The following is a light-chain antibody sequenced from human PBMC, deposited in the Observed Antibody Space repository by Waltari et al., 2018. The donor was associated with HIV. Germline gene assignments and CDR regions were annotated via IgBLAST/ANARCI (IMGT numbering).Light chain of an antibody. CDR3: ETWENSLSAGV. CDR1: TSNIGESY. V-gene: IGLV1-51*01. CDR2: GND. J-gene: IGLJ3*02. Sequence: QSVLSQPSPVPSAPGHKATISCSCRTSNIGESYVPWHQQLPGTAPKLLIYGNDRRPSGIPDRFSVSKSVTSATLDITGVQSGDGADYYCETWENSLSAGVFGGGTKLTVL.